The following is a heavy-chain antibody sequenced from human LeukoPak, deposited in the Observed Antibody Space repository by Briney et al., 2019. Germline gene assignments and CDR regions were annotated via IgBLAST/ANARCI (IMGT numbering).Heavy chain of an antibody. CDR2: INPSGGST. V-gene: IGHV1-46*01. Sequence: ASVKVSCKASGGTFSSYAISWVRQAPGQGLEWMGIINPSGGSTSYAQKFQGRVTMTRDTSTSTVYMELSSLRSEDTAVYYCARDNTRAAAGTVDGYFDYWGQGTLVTVSS. D-gene: IGHD6-13*01. CDR3: ARDNTRAAAGTVDGYFDY. J-gene: IGHJ4*02. CDR1: GGTFSSYA.